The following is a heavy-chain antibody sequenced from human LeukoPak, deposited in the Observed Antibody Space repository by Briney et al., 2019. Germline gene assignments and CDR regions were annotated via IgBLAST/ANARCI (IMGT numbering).Heavy chain of an antibody. CDR2: IYYSGST. CDR3: ARLLEGSSSWYYYYYYGMDV. D-gene: IGHD6-13*01. CDR1: GGFISSYY. J-gene: IGHJ6*02. Sequence: SETLPLTCTVSGGFISSYYWSWIRQPPGKGLEWSGYIYYSGSTNYNPSLKSRVTISVDTSKNQFSLKLSSVTAADPAVYYCARLLEGSSSWYYYYYYGMDVWGQGTTVTVSS. V-gene: IGHV4-59*08.